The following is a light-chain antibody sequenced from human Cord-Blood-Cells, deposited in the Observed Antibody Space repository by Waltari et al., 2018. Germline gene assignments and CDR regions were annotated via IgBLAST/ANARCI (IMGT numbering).Light chain of an antibody. Sequence: DIQMTQSPSTLSASVGDRVTITCRASQSISSWLAWYQQKPGKAPKLLIYDASSLESGVPSRFSGSGSGTEFTLTIRSLQPDEFATYYCQQYNSYPLTFGGGTKVEIK. J-gene: IGKJ4*01. CDR3: QQYNSYPLT. CDR1: QSISSW. V-gene: IGKV1-5*01. CDR2: DAS.